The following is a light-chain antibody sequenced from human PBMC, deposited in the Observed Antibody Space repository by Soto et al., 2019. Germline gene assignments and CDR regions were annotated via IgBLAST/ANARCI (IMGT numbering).Light chain of an antibody. Sequence: QSVLTQPPSASGSPGQSVTISCTGNSSDVGGYNYVSWYQQHSGKAPKLMIYEVSKRPSGVPDRFSGSKSGNTASLTVSGLQAEDEADYYCSSYAGSNIPWVFGGGTQLTVL. J-gene: IGLJ3*02. CDR1: SSDVGGYNY. CDR3: SSYAGSNIPWV. CDR2: EVS. V-gene: IGLV2-8*01.